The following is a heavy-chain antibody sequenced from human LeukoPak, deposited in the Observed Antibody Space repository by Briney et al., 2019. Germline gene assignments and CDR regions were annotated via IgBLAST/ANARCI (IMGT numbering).Heavy chain of an antibody. CDR3: ARDLGAVAGKAGPSGWFDP. D-gene: IGHD6-19*01. CDR1: GLTFSSYG. Sequence: PGGSLRLSCAASGLTFSSYGMHWVRQAPGKGLEWVAIIWYDGSNKYYADSVKDRFTISRDNSKNTLYLQMNSLRAEDTAVYYCARDLGAVAGKAGPSGWFDPWGQGTLVTVSS. CDR2: IWYDGSNK. V-gene: IGHV3-33*01. J-gene: IGHJ5*02.